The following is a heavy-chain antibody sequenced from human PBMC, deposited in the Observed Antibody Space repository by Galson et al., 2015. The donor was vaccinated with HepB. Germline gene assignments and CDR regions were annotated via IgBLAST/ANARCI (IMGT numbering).Heavy chain of an antibody. D-gene: IGHD3-10*01. J-gene: IGHJ4*02. Sequence: SLRLSCAASGFTFSNAWMSWVRQAPGKGLEWVGRINSKTDGGTTDYAAPVKGRFTISRDDSKNTLYLQMNSLKTEDTAVYYCTTDLWFGELVDYWGQGTLVTVSS. CDR3: TTDLWFGELVDY. CDR1: GFTFSNAW. V-gene: IGHV3-15*01. CDR2: INSKTDGGTT.